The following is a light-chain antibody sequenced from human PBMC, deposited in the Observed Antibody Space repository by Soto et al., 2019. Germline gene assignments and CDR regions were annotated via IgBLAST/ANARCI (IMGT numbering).Light chain of an antibody. Sequence: EIVMTQSPASLSVSPGERATLSCRASQSISTNLAWFQHKPGQAPRLLIYGASTRATGIPARFSGSGSGTEFTPTINSLQSYDFAVYFCQQYNSWPPITFGQGTRLQIK. V-gene: IGKV3-15*01. CDR1: QSISTN. J-gene: IGKJ5*01. CDR2: GAS. CDR3: QQYNSWPPIT.